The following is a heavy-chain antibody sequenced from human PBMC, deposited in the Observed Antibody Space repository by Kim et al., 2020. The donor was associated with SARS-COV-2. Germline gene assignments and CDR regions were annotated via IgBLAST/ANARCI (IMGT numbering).Heavy chain of an antibody. J-gene: IGHJ4*02. D-gene: IGHD3-22*01. CDR2: IKSKTDGGTT. Sequence: GGSLRLSCAASGFTFSNAWMSWVRQAPGKGLEWVGRIKSKTDGGTTDYAAPVKGRFTISRDDSKNTLYLQMNSLKTEDTAVYYCTTAENYYDSSGYYYVDYWGQGTLVTVSS. CDR1: GFTFSNAW. V-gene: IGHV3-15*01. CDR3: TTAENYYDSSGYYYVDY.